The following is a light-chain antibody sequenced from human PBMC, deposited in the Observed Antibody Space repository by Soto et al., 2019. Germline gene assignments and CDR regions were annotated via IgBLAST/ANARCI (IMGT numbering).Light chain of an antibody. V-gene: IGLV2-8*01. CDR3: SSYAGSNNFV. CDR2: EVS. Sequence: QSVLTQPPSASGSPGQSVTISCTGTSSDIGAYIYVSWYQQHPGKAPKLMISEVSRRPSGVPERFSGSKSGNTASLTVSGLQAEDEANYYCSSYAGSNNFVFGTGTKVNV. J-gene: IGLJ1*01. CDR1: SSDIGAYIY.